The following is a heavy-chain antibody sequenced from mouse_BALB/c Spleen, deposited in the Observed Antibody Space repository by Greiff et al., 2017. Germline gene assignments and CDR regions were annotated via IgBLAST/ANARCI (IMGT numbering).Heavy chain of an antibody. CDR1: GFSLTGYG. V-gene: IGHV2-6-7*01. CDR3: AREGGYLYFDY. Sequence: VQLQESGPGLVAPSQSLSITCTVSGFSLTGYGVNWVRQPPGKGLEWLGMIWGDGSTDYNSALKSRLSISKDNSKSQVFLKMNSLQTDDTARYYCAREGGYLYFDYWGQGTTLTVSS. J-gene: IGHJ2*01. D-gene: IGHD2-2*01. CDR2: IWGDGST.